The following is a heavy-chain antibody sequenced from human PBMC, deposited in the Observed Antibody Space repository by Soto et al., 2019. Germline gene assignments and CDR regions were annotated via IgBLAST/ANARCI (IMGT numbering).Heavy chain of an antibody. J-gene: IGHJ5*02. Sequence: ASVKVSCKASGYTFTSYDINWVRQATGQGLEWMGWMNPNSGNTGYAQKFQGRVTMTRNTSISTAYMVLSSLRSEDTAVYYCARDFYDSSGYYSNWFDPWGQGTLVTVSS. CDR3: ARDFYDSSGYYSNWFDP. CDR2: MNPNSGNT. V-gene: IGHV1-8*01. CDR1: GYTFTSYD. D-gene: IGHD3-22*01.